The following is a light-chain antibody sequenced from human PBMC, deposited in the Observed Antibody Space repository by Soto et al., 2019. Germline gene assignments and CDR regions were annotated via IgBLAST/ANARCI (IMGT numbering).Light chain of an antibody. CDR2: EVS. CDR1: SSDIGTYNR. Sequence: QSVLTQPPSVSGSPGQSVTISCTGTSSDIGTYNRVSWYQQPSGTAPKLMIYEVSNRPSGVPDRFSGSKSGNTASLTISGLQAEDEADYYCNSYTSSNTVFGGGTKLTVL. J-gene: IGLJ2*01. CDR3: NSYTSSNTV. V-gene: IGLV2-18*02.